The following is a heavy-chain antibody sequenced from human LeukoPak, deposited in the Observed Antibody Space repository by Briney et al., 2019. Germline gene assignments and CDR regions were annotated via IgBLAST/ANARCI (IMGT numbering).Heavy chain of an antibody. CDR2: IYSGGST. V-gene: IGHV3-53*05. CDR1: GFTVSSNY. Sequence: PGGSLRLSCAASGFTVSSNYMSWVRQAPGKGLEWVSVIYSGGSTYYADSVKGRFTISRDSSKNTLYLQMNSLRAEDTAVYYCARAVTTTHFDYWGQGTLVTVSS. J-gene: IGHJ4*02. CDR3: ARAVTTTHFDY. D-gene: IGHD1-1*01.